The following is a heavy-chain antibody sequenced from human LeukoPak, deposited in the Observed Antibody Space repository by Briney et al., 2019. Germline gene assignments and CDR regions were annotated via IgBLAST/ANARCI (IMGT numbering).Heavy chain of an antibody. CDR2: ISGRGSTT. CDR1: GFTFSSYA. J-gene: IGHJ3*02. D-gene: IGHD5-18*01. V-gene: IGHV3-23*01. Sequence: GGSLRLSCAASGFTFSSYAMSWVRQAPGKGLEWISTISGRGSTTYYADSVKGRFTISRDNSQNTLYLQMNSLRAEDTAVYYCVRDTYSPDAFDIWGQGTMVTVSS. CDR3: VRDTYSPDAFDI.